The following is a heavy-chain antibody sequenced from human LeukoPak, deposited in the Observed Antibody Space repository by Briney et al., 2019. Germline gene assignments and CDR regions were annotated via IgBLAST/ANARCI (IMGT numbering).Heavy chain of an antibody. V-gene: IGHV5-10-1*01. CDR1: GYSFTYW. CDR2: IDPGYSNM. CDR3: ATGSSGGYSH. Sequence: GESLRIPCTGSGYSFTYWITWVRHMPGKGLEWMGTIDPGYSNMKNYNPSLEGHVTISVDKSINTVYLQWSSLKASDSAMYYCATGSSGGYSHWGQGTLVTVSS. D-gene: IGHD3-10*01. J-gene: IGHJ4*02.